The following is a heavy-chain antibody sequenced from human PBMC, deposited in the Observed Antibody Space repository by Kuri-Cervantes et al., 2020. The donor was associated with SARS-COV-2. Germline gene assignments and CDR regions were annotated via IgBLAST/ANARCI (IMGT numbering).Heavy chain of an antibody. Sequence: SLKISCAASGFTFDDYAMHWVRQVPGKGLEWVSSVSWNSGSIGYADSVKGRFTISRDNAKNSLYLQMNSLRAEDTALYYCARDRVAMIALFDYWGQGTLVTVSS. CDR2: VSWNSGSI. CDR3: ARDRVAMIALFDY. V-gene: IGHV3-9*01. CDR1: GFTFDDYA. D-gene: IGHD3-22*01. J-gene: IGHJ4*02.